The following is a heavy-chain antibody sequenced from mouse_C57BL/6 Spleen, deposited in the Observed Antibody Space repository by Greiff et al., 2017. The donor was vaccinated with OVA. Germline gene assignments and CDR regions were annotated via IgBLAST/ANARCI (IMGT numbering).Heavy chain of an antibody. J-gene: IGHJ4*01. CDR3: TRIHMLVDY. Sequence: QVQLQQSGAELVRPGASVTLSCKASGYTFTDSEMHWAKQTPVHGLEWIGAIDPETGGTAYNQKFKGKAILTADKSSSTAYMELRSLTSEDSAVYYCTRIHMLVDYWGQGTSVTVSS. V-gene: IGHV1-15*01. CDR1: GYTFTDSE. CDR2: IDPETGGT.